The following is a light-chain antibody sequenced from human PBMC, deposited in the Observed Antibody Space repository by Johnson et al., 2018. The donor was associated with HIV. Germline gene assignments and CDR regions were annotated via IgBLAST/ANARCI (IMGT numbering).Light chain of an antibody. CDR1: SSNIGNNY. CDR2: DNN. J-gene: IGLJ1*01. Sequence: HSVLTQPPSVSAAPGQKVTISCSGSSSNIGNNYVSWYQQLPGTAPKLLIYDNNKRPSGIPDRFSGSKSGTSATLGITVLQTGDEADYYCGTWDSSLSAAVFGTGTKVTVL. V-gene: IGLV1-51*01. CDR3: GTWDSSLSAAV.